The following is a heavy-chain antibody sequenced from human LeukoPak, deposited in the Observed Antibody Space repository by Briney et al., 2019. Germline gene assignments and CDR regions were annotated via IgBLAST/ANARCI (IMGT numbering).Heavy chain of an antibody. CDR2: IKEDGREK. Sequence: PGGSLRLSCAGSGFTFGTYWMRWVRQAPGKGLEWVATIKEDGREKWYVDSVKRRFTISRDNAKNSLYLQMNSLRAEDTAVYFCARDWLRANGYWGQGTLVTVSS. V-gene: IGHV3-7*04. CDR3: ARDWLRANGY. J-gene: IGHJ4*02. D-gene: IGHD5-12*01. CDR1: GFTFGTYW.